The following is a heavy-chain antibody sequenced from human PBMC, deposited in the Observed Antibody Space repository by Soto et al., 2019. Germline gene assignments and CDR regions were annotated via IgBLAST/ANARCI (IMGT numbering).Heavy chain of an antibody. CDR2: IYYSGST. CDR1: GGSISSGGYY. D-gene: IGHD4-17*01. J-gene: IGHJ4*02. Sequence: SETLSLTCTVSGGSISSGGYYWSWIRQHPGKGLEWIGYIYYSGSTYYNPSLKSRVTISVDTSKNQFSLKLSSVTAADTAVYYCARTTYGDPRTFDYWGQGTLVTVSS. V-gene: IGHV4-31*03. CDR3: ARTTYGDPRTFDY.